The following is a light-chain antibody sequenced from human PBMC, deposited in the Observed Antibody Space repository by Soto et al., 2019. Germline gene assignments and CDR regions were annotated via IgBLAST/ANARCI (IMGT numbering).Light chain of an antibody. CDR3: QQYGSSPRT. CDR1: QSVSSTY. J-gene: IGKJ2*01. CDR2: GAS. V-gene: IGKV3-20*01. Sequence: EIVLTQSPGTLSLSPGERATLSCRASQSVSSTYLAWYQQKLGQAPRLLIYGASIRATGIPDRFSGSGSGTDFTLTISRLEPEDFAVYYCQQYGSSPRTCGQGTKLDIK.